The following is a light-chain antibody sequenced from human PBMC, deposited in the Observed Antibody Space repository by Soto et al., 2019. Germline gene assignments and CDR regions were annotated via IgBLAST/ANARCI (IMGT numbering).Light chain of an antibody. Sequence: EIVLTQSPGTLSVSPGERATLSCRGSQSVTSNFLAWYQQKPGQSPRLHISAASTRASDVPDRFSGSGSGTDFTLTITRLEPEDFAVYYCQQYGSLPWTFGQGTKVE. CDR1: QSVTSNF. CDR3: QQYGSLPWT. CDR2: AAS. V-gene: IGKV3-20*01. J-gene: IGKJ1*01.